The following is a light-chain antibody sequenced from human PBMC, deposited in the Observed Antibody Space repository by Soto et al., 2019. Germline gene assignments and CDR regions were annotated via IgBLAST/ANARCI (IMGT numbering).Light chain of an antibody. CDR1: SSDVGGSNH. J-gene: IGLJ1*01. CDR3: CSSAGDYNFL. Sequence: VLTQPRPVPGSPGQSVTISCTGTSSDVGGSNHVSWYQHHPGKAPKFMIYDISKRPSGVPDRFSGSKSGNTASLTISGLQAQDEAYYYCCSSAGDYNFLLGHGTKVT. CDR2: DIS. V-gene: IGLV2-11*01.